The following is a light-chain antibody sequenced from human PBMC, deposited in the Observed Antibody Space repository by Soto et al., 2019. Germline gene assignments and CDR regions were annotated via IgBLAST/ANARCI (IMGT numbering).Light chain of an antibody. Sequence: EVVLTQSPATLSVSPGERATLSCRASQSVSSSYLAWYQQKPGQPPRLLIYGASSRATGIPDRFSGSGSGTDFTLTITSLEPEDFAVYYCQQYGTSPLTFGGGTKVDI. CDR1: QSVSSSY. V-gene: IGKV3-20*01. J-gene: IGKJ4*01. CDR2: GAS. CDR3: QQYGTSPLT.